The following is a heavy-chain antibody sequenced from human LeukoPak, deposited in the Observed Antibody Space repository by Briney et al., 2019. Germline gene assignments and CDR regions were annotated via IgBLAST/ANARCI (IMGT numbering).Heavy chain of an antibody. J-gene: IGHJ3*02. CDR2: IYDSGTT. V-gene: IGHV4-39*07. CDR1: GGSVRSSYYY. D-gene: IGHD2-15*01. Sequence: SETLSLTCTVSGGSVRSSYYYWGWIRQPPGKGLEWIGSIYDSGTTYYNPSLESRVTLSVDTSKNQFSLRLSSVTAADTAVYYCARYRDSGGRLAFDIWGQGIMATVSS. CDR3: ARYRDSGGRLAFDI.